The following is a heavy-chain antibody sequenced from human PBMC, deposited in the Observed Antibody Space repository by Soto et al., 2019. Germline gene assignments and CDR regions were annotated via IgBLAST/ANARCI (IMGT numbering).Heavy chain of an antibody. CDR3: ARSGGSNSWYGVFDF. J-gene: IGHJ4*02. CDR2: IYYRGNS. CDR1: SDSITSGPYY. D-gene: IGHD2-15*01. Sequence: QVQLQESGPGLVKPSQTLSLTCTVSSDSITSGPYYWSWVRQHPGRGLEWIGYIYYRGNSYYNPSIKSRISISLDRYKNQFSLELNSVTAADTAVYYCARSGGSNSWYGVFDFWGQGTLVTVSS. V-gene: IGHV4-31*03.